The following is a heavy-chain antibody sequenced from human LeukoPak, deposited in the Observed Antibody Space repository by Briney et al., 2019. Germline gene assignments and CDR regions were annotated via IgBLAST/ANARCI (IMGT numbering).Heavy chain of an antibody. Sequence: PSGTLSLTCAVYGGSLSGYSWSWIRQPPGKGLEWIGELNHSGSTNYNPSLKSRVTISVDTSENQFSLKLSSVTAADSAFYYCARVPGRPAAVFDYWGQGTLVTVSS. CDR1: GGSLSGYS. V-gene: IGHV4-34*01. CDR3: ARVPGRPAAVFDY. CDR2: LNHSGST. D-gene: IGHD2-2*01. J-gene: IGHJ4*02.